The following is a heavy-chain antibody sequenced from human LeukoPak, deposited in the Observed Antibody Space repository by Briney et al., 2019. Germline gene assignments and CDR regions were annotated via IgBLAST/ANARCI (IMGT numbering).Heavy chain of an antibody. CDR1: GYSFTSYW. CDR2: IYPGDSDA. V-gene: IGHV5-51*01. CDR3: ARPTDGAGSYYGDYFDY. Sequence: GESLKISCKGSGYSFTSYWIGWVRPMPGKGLEWVGIIYPGDSDARHSTSFQGQVNISADKYISPAYLQWSSLKDSDTAMYYCARPTDGAGSYYGDYFDYWGQGTLVTVSS. D-gene: IGHD3-10*01. J-gene: IGHJ4*02.